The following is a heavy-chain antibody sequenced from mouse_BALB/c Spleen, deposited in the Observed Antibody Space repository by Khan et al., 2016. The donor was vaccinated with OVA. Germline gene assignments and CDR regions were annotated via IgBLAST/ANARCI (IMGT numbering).Heavy chain of an antibody. V-gene: IGHV2-2*02. D-gene: IGHD2-4*01. J-gene: IGHJ3*01. CDR3: ARNYDYGEGLAY. CDR1: GFSLTSYG. CDR2: IWSGGST. Sequence: QVQLKESGPGLVQPSQSLSITCTVSGFSLTSYGIHWVRQSPGKGLEWLGVIWSGGSTDYSAAFISRLSTSKDNTKSQAFYKMNSLQANDTAIYDCARNYDYGEGLAYWGQGTLVTVSA.